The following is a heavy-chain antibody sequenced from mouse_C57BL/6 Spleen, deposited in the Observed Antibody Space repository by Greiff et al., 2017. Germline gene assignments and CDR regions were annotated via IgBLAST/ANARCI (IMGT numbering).Heavy chain of an antibody. CDR2: IYPGNGDT. Sequence: QVQLQQSGAELVRPGASVKMSCKASGYTFTSYNMHWVKQPPRQGLEWIGAIYPGNGDTSYNQKFKGKATLTVDKSSSTAYMQLSSLTSEDSAVYFCARTYYYGSSLYYFDYWGQGTTLTVSS. D-gene: IGHD1-1*01. CDR3: ARTYYYGSSLYYFDY. CDR1: GYTFTSYN. J-gene: IGHJ2*01. V-gene: IGHV1-12*01.